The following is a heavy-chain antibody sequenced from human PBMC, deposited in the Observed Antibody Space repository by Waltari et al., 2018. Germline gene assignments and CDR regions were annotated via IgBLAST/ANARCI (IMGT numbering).Heavy chain of an antibody. J-gene: IGHJ4*02. V-gene: IGHV4-31*03. CDR1: GGSISSGGYY. D-gene: IGHD4-17*01. CDR2: IYYSGST. Sequence: QVQLQESGPGLVKPSQTLSLTYTVSGGSISSGGYYWSWIRQHPGKGLEWIGYIYYSGSTYYNPSLKSRVTISVDTSKNQFSLKLSSVTAADTAEYYCARAILGRCLDYWGQGTLVTVSS. CDR3: ARAILGRCLDY.